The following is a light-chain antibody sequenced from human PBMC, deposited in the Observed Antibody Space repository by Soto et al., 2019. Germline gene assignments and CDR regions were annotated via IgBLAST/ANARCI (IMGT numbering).Light chain of an antibody. V-gene: IGKV3-20*01. J-gene: IGKJ2*01. CDR2: GAS. Sequence: EIVLTQSPGTLSLSPGERATLSCRASQRVSSSYLAWYQQKPGQAPRLLIYGASSRATGIPDRFSGSGSGTDFTLTISRLEPEDFAVDYCQQYGSSRYTLGQGTKLEIK. CDR3: QQYGSSRYT. CDR1: QRVSSSY.